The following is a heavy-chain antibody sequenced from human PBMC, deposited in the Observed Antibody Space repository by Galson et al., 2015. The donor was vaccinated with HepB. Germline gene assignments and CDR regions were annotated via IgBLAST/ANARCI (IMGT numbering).Heavy chain of an antibody. V-gene: IGHV3-9*01. J-gene: IGHJ3*02. D-gene: IGHD3-22*01. Sequence: SLRLSCAASGFTFDDYAMHWVRQAPGKGLEWVSGISWNSGSIGYADSVTGRFTISRDNAKNSLYLQMNSLRAEDTALYYCAKDIGSSGYDAFDIWGQGTMVTVSS. CDR1: GFTFDDYA. CDR2: ISWNSGSI. CDR3: AKDIGSSGYDAFDI.